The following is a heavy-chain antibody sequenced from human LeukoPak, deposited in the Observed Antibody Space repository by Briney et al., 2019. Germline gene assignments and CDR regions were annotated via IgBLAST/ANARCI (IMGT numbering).Heavy chain of an antibody. V-gene: IGHV3-74*01. CDR1: GFTFSSYW. CDR2: IKIDGSNT. CDR3: ARGGSPPEALGDTFDI. J-gene: IGHJ3*02. D-gene: IGHD1-26*01. Sequence: PGGSLRLSCAASGFTFSSYWMHWVRQAPGKGLVWVSRIKIDGSNTNSADSVKGRFTISRDNAKNTLYRQMNSLRAEDTAVYYCARGGSPPEALGDTFDIWGQGTMVTVSS.